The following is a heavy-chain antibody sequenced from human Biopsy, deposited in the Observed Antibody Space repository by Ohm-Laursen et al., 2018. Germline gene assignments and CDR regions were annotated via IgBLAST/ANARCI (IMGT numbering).Heavy chain of an antibody. V-gene: IGHV1-46*01. D-gene: IGHD6-19*01. CDR1: GYSFTSYY. J-gene: IGHJ4*02. Sequence: SVKVSCKASGYSFTSYYMHWVRQAPGQGLEWMGMINPSGSTTSYPQIFQGRVTMTRDTSKSTVYMELNSLRSADTAVYFCARNTGWYGDLYYFDYWGQGTLVTVSS. CDR3: ARNTGWYGDLYYFDY. CDR2: INPSGSTT.